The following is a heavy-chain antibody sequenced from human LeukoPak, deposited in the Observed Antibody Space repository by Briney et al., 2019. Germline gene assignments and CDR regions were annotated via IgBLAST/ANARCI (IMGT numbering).Heavy chain of an antibody. CDR1: GGSFSGYY. CDR2: INHSGST. Sequence: SETLSLTCAVYGGSFSGYYWSWIRQPPGKGLEWIGEINHSGSTNYNPSLKSRVTISVDTSKIQFSLKLSSVTAADAAVYYCARAFGDFWSGYRRGDYYYYMDVWGKGTTVTVSS. V-gene: IGHV4-34*01. CDR3: ARAFGDFWSGYRRGDYYYYMDV. J-gene: IGHJ6*03. D-gene: IGHD3-3*01.